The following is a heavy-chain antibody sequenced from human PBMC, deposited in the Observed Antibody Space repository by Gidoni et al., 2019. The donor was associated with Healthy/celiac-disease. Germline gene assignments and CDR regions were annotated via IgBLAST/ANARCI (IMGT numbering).Heavy chain of an antibody. V-gene: IGHV4-34*01. CDR2: INHSGST. CDR1: GGSFSGYY. J-gene: IGHJ3*02. CDR3: AREAGGDMDAFDI. Sequence: QVQLQQWGAGLLKPSETLSLTCAVYGGSFSGYYWSWIRQPPGKGLEWIGEINHSGSTNYNPSLKSRVTISVDTSKNQFSLKLSSVTAADTAVYYCAREAGGDMDAFDIWGQGTMVTVSS. D-gene: IGHD2-21*02.